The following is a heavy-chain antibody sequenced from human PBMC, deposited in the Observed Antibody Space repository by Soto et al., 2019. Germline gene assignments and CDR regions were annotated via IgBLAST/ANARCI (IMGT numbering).Heavy chain of an antibody. CDR3: ARQIYPSDTGHNFQYYFDS. CDR1: GYIFSGNW. D-gene: IGHD5-18*01. V-gene: IGHV5-10-1*01. J-gene: IGHJ4*02. Sequence: WNSLKISLQASGYIFSGNWITWVRQKPFTFLDWMGRIDPSDSQTYYSPSFRGHVTISVTKSITTVFMQWSSLRASDTAMYQCARQIYPSDTGHNFQYYFDSWGQGTPVTVSS. CDR2: IDPSDSQT.